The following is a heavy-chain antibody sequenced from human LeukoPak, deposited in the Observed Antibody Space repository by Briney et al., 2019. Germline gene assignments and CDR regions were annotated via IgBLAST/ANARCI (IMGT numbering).Heavy chain of an antibody. V-gene: IGHV1-18*01. CDR1: GYTFTSYG. CDR2: ISAYNGNT. D-gene: IGHD3-22*01. J-gene: IGHJ4*02. Sequence: ASVKVSCKASGYTFTSYGISWVRQAPGQGLEWMGWISAYNGNTNYAQKLQGRVTMTADTSTSTAYMELRSLRSDDTAVYYCAREGYSSGYYYWNYWGQGTLVTVSS. CDR3: AREGYSSGYYYWNY.